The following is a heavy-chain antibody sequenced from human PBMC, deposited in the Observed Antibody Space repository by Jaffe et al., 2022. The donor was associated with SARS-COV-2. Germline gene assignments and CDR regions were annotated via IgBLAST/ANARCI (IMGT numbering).Heavy chain of an antibody. CDR2: ISSNGGST. V-gene: IGHV3-64D*09. CDR3: VKDRGELLGAPRSWFDP. CDR1: GFTFSSYA. D-gene: IGHD1-26*01. J-gene: IGHJ5*02. Sequence: EVQLVESGGGLVQPGGSLRLSCSASGFTFSSYAMHWVRQAPGKGLEYVSAISSNGGSTYYADSVKGRFTISRDNSKNTLYLQMSSLRAEDTAVYYCVKDRGELLGAPRSWFDPWGQGTLVTVSS.